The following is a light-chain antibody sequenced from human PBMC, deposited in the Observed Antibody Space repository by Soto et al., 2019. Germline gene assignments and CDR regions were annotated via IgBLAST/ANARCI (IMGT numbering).Light chain of an antibody. V-gene: IGLV1-51*01. J-gene: IGLJ3*02. Sequence: QSLLTQPPSMSAAPGQNVTISCSGPSHTIGDNHVSWYQHLPGTAPKLLIRDNNKRPSGIPDRFSGSKSGASATLGIAGLQAADEATYYCGTRHSFSLSGDWVFGGGTKLTVL. CDR2: DNN. CDR3: GTRHSFSLSGDWV. CDR1: SHTIGDNH.